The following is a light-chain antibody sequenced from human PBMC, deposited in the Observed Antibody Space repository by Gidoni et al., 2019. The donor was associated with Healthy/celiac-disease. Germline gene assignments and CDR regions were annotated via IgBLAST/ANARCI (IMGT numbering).Light chain of an antibody. CDR3: SSYTSSSTTYV. V-gene: IGLV2-18*02. J-gene: IGLJ1*01. CDR2: EVS. Sequence: QPALPHPPPFSGSPGRPVTISCTGTSSDVGSYNRVSWYQQPPGTAPKLMIYEVSNRPSGVPDRFSGSKSGNTASLTISGLQAEDEADYYCSSYTSSSTTYVFGTGTKVTVL. CDR1: SSDVGSYNR.